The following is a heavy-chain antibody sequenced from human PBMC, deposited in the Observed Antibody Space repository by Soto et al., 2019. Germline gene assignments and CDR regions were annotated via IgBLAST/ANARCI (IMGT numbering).Heavy chain of an antibody. CDR2: IIPIFGTA. J-gene: IGHJ3*02. D-gene: IGHD3-22*01. V-gene: IGHV1-69*18. CDR3: ARRLDYYDTKADALDT. CDR1: GGTFSTHT. Sequence: QVQLVQSGAEVKKPGSSVKVSCKTSGGTFSTHTISWVRQAPGQGLEWMGRIIPIFGTAKYAQNFQGRVTITAEESTNTSYMELSSLRSEDTAVYFCARRLDYYDTKADALDTWGQGTMVTVSS.